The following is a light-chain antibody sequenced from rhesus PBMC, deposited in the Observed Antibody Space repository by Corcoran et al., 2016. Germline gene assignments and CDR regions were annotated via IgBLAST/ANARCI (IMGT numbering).Light chain of an antibody. CDR1: SSDIGGYNY. V-gene: IGLV2-32*02. CDR3: SSYAGSNTFI. J-gene: IGLJ1*01. Sequence: AALTQPRSVSGSPGQSVTISCTGTSSDIGGYNYVSWYQQHPGTAPKLMIYEVSKRPSGVSDRFSGSKSGTTASLTISGLQAEDEADYYCSSYAGSNTFIFGAGTRLTVL. CDR2: EVS.